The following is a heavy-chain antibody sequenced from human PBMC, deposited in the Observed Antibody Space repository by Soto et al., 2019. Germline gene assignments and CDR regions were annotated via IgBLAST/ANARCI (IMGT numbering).Heavy chain of an antibody. CDR2: ISSSGSTI. J-gene: IGHJ6*02. D-gene: IGHD2-2*01. CDR1: GFTFSSYE. V-gene: IGHV3-48*03. Sequence: EVQLVESGGGLVQPGGSLRLSCAASGFTFSSYEMNWVRQAPGKGLEWVSYISSSGSTIYYADSVKGRFTISRDNAKNSLYLQMNSLRAEDTAVYYCARDSETCSSTSCYYYYYYGMDVWGQGTTVTVSS. CDR3: ARDSETCSSTSCYYYYYYGMDV.